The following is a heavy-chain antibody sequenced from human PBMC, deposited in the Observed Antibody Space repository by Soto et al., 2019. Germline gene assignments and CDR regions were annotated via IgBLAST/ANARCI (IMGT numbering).Heavy chain of an antibody. J-gene: IGHJ6*02. CDR3: AGEVGSGGWDYYDFGMDA. CDR1: GLTVRSNY. D-gene: IGHD6-19*01. CDR2: IFSGGST. V-gene: IGHV3-53*02. Sequence: EVQLVETGGGLIQPGGSLRLSCAASGLTVRSNYMSWVRQAPGKGLEWVSLIFSGGSTYYADSVKGRFTIFRDNSNNRVNLQINSLRAEDTAVYYGAGEVGSGGWDYYDFGMDAWGQGTTVTVSS.